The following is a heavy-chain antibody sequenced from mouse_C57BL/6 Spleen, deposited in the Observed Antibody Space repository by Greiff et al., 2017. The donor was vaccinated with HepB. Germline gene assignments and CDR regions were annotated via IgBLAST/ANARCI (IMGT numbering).Heavy chain of an antibody. CDR2: ISDGGSYT. CDR3: ARRAYGYDGGMDY. D-gene: IGHD2-2*01. CDR1: GFTFSSYA. V-gene: IGHV5-4*03. J-gene: IGHJ4*01. Sequence: EVMLVESGGGLVKPGGSLKLSCAASGFTFSSYAMSWVRQTPEKRLEWVATISDGGSYTYYPDNVKGRFTISRDNAKNNLYLQMSHLKSEDTAMYYCARRAYGYDGGMDYWGQGTSVTVSS.